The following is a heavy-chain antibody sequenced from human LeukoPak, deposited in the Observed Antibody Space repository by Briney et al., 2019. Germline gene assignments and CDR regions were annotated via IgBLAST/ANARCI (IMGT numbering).Heavy chain of an antibody. CDR1: GGSISSYY. CDR2: IYYSGST. CDR3: ARGRYLTTGGGAAAGFLDY. D-gene: IGHD6-13*01. V-gene: IGHV4-59*12. Sequence: PSETLSLTCTVSGGSISSYYWSWIRQPPGKGLEWIGYIYYSGSTNYNPSLKSRVTISVDTSQNQFSVRLNSVTAADTAVYYCARGRYLTTGGGAAAGFLDYWGQGTLVTVSS. J-gene: IGHJ4*02.